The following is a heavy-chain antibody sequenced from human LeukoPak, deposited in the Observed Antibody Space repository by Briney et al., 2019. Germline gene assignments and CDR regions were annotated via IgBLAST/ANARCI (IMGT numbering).Heavy chain of an antibody. CDR2: ISYDGSNK. Sequence: GGSLRLSCAASGFTFSSYGMHWVRQAPGKGLEWVAVISYDGSNKYYADSVKGRFTISRDNSKNTLYLQMNSLRAEDTAVYYCARAVRGSYYDFDYWGQGTLVTVSS. D-gene: IGHD1-26*01. V-gene: IGHV3-30*03. J-gene: IGHJ4*02. CDR3: ARAVRGSYYDFDY. CDR1: GFTFSSYG.